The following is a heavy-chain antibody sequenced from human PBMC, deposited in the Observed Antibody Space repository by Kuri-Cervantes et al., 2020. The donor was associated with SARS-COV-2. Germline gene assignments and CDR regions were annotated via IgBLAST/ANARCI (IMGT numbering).Heavy chain of an antibody. J-gene: IGHJ4*02. CDR3: ARTGHGFLGYLLDY. Sequence: GGSLRLSCAASGFTFSSYWMHWVRQAPGKGLVWVSRINSDGSSTSYADSVKGRFTISRDNAKNTLYLQMNSLRAEDTAVYYCARTGHGFLGYLLDYWGQGTLVTVSS. D-gene: IGHD1-14*01. CDR1: GFTFSSYW. CDR2: INSDGSST. V-gene: IGHV3-74*01.